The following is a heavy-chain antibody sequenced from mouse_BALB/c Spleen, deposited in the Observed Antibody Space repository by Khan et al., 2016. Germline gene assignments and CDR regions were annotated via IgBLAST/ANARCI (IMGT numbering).Heavy chain of an antibody. CDR2: IYPGDGDT. CDR1: GFAFSSYW. Sequence: VQLQQSGAELVRPGSSVKISCKASGFAFSSYWMNWVKQRPGQGLEWIGQIYPGDGDTNYNGKFKGKATLTADKYSSTAYMQLSSLTSEDSAVYCCAIGTPCANWGQGTLVTVAA. CDR3: AIGTPCAN. J-gene: IGHJ3*01. D-gene: IGHD2-14*01. V-gene: IGHV1-80*01.